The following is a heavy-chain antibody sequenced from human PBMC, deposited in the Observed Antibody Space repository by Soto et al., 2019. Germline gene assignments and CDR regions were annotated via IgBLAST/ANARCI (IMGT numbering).Heavy chain of an antibody. J-gene: IGHJ4*02. CDR3: AREGNYCSSTSCSDYFDY. D-gene: IGHD2-2*01. CDR2: IYTGGST. V-gene: IGHV3-53*04. Sequence: EVQLVESGGGLVQPGGSLRLSCAASGFTVSNNYMSWVRQAPGKGLEWVSVIYTGGSTYYADSVKGRFTISRHNSKSTVYLQMSSLRAEDTAVYYCAREGNYCSSTSCSDYFDYWGQGTLVTVSA. CDR1: GFTVSNNY.